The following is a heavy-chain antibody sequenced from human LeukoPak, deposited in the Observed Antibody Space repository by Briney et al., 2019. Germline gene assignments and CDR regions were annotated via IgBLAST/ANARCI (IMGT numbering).Heavy chain of an antibody. CDR1: GGSISSYY. CDR2: MYYSGST. V-gene: IGHV4-59*01. Sequence: SSETLSLTCTVSGGSISSYYWTWIRQPPGKGLEWIGYMYYSGSTNYNPSLKSRVTVSVDTSKNQFSLKLSSVTAADTAVYYCARGNYGIWSGPNWFDPWGQGTLVTVSS. CDR3: ARGNYGIWSGPNWFDP. J-gene: IGHJ5*02. D-gene: IGHD3-3*01.